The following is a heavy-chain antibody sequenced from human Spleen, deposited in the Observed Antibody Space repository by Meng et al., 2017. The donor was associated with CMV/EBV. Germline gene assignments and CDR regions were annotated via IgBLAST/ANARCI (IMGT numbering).Heavy chain of an antibody. V-gene: IGHV1-2*02. CDR3: ARSRITIFGVVSNWFDP. Sequence: QGALVQSGAEVKKPGASVKVSCKASGYTFTGYYMHWVRQAPGQGLEWMGWINPNSGGTNYAQKFQGRVTMTRDTSISTAYMELSRLRSDDTAVYYCARSRITIFGVVSNWFDPWGQGTLVTVSS. CDR1: GYTFTGYY. J-gene: IGHJ5*02. CDR2: INPNSGGT. D-gene: IGHD3-3*01.